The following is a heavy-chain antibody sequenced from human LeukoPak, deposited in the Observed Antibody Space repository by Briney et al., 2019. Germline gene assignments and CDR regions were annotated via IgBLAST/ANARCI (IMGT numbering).Heavy chain of an antibody. V-gene: IGHV3-11*04. CDR1: GFTFSDYY. CDR3: ERGELPWSMDAFDI. J-gene: IGHJ3*02. D-gene: IGHD1-26*01. Sequence: GGSLRLSCAASGFTFSDYYMSWIRQTPRKGLEWVSYISSSGSSIYCADSVKGRFTISRDNAKNSLYLQMNSMRAEDTAVYYCERGELPWSMDAFDIWGQGTMVTVSS. CDR2: ISSSGSSI.